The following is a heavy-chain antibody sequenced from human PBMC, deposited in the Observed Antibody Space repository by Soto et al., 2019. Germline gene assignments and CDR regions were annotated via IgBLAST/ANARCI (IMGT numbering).Heavy chain of an antibody. D-gene: IGHD4-17*01. J-gene: IGHJ4*02. CDR3: AHRQRTVYFDY. CDR1: GFSLSTSGVG. Sequence: QITLKESGPTLVKPTQTLTLTCTFSGFSLSTSGVGVGWIRQPPGKALEWLALIYWDDDKRYSPSLKSRLTIPEDPAKHQVVLTMANMDPVDTATYYCAHRQRTVYFDYWGQGTLVTVSS. CDR2: IYWDDDK. V-gene: IGHV2-5*02.